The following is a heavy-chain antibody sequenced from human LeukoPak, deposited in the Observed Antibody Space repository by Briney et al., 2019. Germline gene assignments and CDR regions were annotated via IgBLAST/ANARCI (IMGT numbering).Heavy chain of an antibody. V-gene: IGHV4-30-4*01. Sequence: SEXXSXXCTVSGGSISSGDYYWGWIRQPPGXGLEWIGYIYYSGSTYYNPSLKSRVTISVDTSKNQFSLKLSSVTAADTAVYYCARESGHVWDSWNDGAFDIWGQGTMVTVSS. CDR1: GGSISSGDYY. CDR3: ARESGHVWDSWNDGAFDI. CDR2: IYYSGST. J-gene: IGHJ3*02. D-gene: IGHD1-1*01.